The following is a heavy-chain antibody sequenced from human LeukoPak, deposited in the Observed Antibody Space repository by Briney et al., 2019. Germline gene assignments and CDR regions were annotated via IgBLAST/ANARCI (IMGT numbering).Heavy chain of an antibody. CDR3: AKDAPTYYYDSSGYSDY. V-gene: IGHV3-74*01. J-gene: IGHJ4*02. CDR1: GFTSSSYW. D-gene: IGHD3-22*01. CDR2: IKTDGSST. Sequence: GGSLRLSCAASGFTSSSYWMHWVRQAPGKGLVWVSRIKTDGSSTSYADSVKGRFTISRDNAKNTLYLQMNSLRAEDTAVYYCAKDAPTYYYDSSGYSDYWGQGTLVTVSS.